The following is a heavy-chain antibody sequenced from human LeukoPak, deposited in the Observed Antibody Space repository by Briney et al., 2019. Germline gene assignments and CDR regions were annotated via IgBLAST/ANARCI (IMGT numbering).Heavy chain of an antibody. D-gene: IGHD5-18*01. J-gene: IGHJ6*02. V-gene: IGHV4-34*01. CDR2: ITPSGTS. Sequence: SETLSLTRTVYGGSFSNYHWGWIRQPPGKGLEWIGEITPSGTSNYNPSLKSRVTISVDTSKNQFSLKLSSVTAADTAVYYCARHGGGYSYGYHYYYGMDVWGQGTTVTVSS. CDR3: ARHGGGYSYGYHYYYGMDV. CDR1: GGSFSNYH.